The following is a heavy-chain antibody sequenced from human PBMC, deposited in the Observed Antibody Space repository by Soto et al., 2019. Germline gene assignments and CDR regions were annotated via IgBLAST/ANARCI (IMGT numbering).Heavy chain of an antibody. V-gene: IGHV3-23*01. J-gene: IGHJ5*02. CDR2: ISGSGDIT. CDR1: GFTFSSDA. CDR3: ATDVYCSSTSCYAGGNWFDP. Sequence: GGSLRLSCAATGFTFSSDAVNWVRQTPGKGLEWVSGISGSGDITYYADSVKGRFTISRDNSKNTLFLQLNSLRAEDTAVYYCATDVYCSSTSCYAGGNWFDPWGQGTLVTVSS. D-gene: IGHD2-2*01.